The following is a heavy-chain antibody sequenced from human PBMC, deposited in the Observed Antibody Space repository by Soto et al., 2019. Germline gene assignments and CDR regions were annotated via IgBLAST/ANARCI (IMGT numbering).Heavy chain of an antibody. D-gene: IGHD6-19*01. J-gene: IGHJ4*02. CDR1: GFFFISSF. V-gene: IGHV3-7*03. CDR3: ARYYRGSGRYFFDY. Sequence: GGSLRLSCVASGFFFISSFMGWIRQAAGKGLEWVANINQDGGVTYYVDSVEGRFTISRDNTKDSLYLQMNSLRGEDTAIYYCARYYRGSGRYFFDYWGQGTQVTVSS. CDR2: INQDGGVT.